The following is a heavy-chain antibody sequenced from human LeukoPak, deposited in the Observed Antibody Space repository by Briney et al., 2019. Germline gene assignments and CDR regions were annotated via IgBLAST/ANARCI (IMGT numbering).Heavy chain of an antibody. CDR3: AKTGY. CDR2: ISGSGGST. CDR1: GGSFSGYY. V-gene: IGHV3-23*01. J-gene: IGHJ4*02. Sequence: TSETLSLTCAVYGGSFSGYYWSWVRQAPGKGLEWVSAISGSGGSTYYADSVKGRFTISRDNSKNTLYLQMNSLRAEDTAVYYCAKTGYWGQGTLVTVSS.